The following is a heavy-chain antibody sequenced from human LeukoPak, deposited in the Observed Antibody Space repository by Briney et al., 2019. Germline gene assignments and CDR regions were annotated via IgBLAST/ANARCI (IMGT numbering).Heavy chain of an antibody. Sequence: SVKVSCKASGYTFTSYDINWVRQAPGQGLEWMGRIIPILGIANYAQKFQGRVTITADKSTSTAYMELSSLRSEDTAVYYCARVATMETFDYWGQGTLVTVSS. CDR1: GYTFTSYD. CDR3: ARVATMETFDY. D-gene: IGHD5-12*01. V-gene: IGHV1-69*04. J-gene: IGHJ4*02. CDR2: IIPILGIA.